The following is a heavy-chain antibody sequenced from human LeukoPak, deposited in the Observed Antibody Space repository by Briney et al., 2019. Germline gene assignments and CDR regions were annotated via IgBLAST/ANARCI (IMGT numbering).Heavy chain of an antibody. Sequence: GGSLRLSCAASGFTFSTCGMSWVRQAPGKGLEWVSAMSGSGDRTYYADSVKGRFTISRDNAKNSLYLQMNSLRAEDTAVYYCAREITAYSSGWYINNWFDPWGQGTLVTVSS. CDR3: AREITAYSSGWYINNWFDP. D-gene: IGHD6-19*01. CDR2: MSGSGDRT. J-gene: IGHJ5*02. V-gene: IGHV3-23*01. CDR1: GFTFSTCG.